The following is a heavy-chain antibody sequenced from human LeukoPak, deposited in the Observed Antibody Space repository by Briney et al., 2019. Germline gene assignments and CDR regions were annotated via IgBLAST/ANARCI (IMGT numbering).Heavy chain of an antibody. Sequence: SETLSLTCTVSGGSISSYYWSWIRQPPGKGLEWIGYIYYSGSTNYNPSLKSRVTISVDTSKNQFSLKLSSVTAADTAVYYCARDRPGSGSLRGSGRLFDPWGQGTPVTVSS. CDR1: GGSISSYY. J-gene: IGHJ5*02. CDR2: IYYSGST. V-gene: IGHV4-59*01. D-gene: IGHD3-10*01. CDR3: ARDRPGSGSLRGSGRLFDP.